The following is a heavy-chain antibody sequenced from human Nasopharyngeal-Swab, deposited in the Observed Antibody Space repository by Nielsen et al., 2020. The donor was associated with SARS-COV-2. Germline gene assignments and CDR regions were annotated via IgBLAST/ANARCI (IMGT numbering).Heavy chain of an antibody. CDR3: AKDRSRGIFGVVIITYYFDY. V-gene: IGHV3-30*18. J-gene: IGHJ4*02. CDR2: ISYDGSNK. D-gene: IGHD3-3*02. Sequence: WIRQPPGKGLEWVAVISYDGSNKYYADSVKGRFTISRDNSKNTLYLQMNSLRAEDTAVCYCAKDRSRGIFGVVIITYYFDYWGQGTLVTVSS.